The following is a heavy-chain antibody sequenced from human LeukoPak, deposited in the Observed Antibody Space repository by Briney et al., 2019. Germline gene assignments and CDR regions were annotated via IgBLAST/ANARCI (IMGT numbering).Heavy chain of an antibody. V-gene: IGHV4-30-2*01. CDR1: GGSISSGGYY. Sequence: SETLSLTCTVSGGSISSGGYYWSWIRQPPGKGLEWIGYIYHSGSTYYNPSLKSRVTISVDRSKNQFSLKLSSVTAADTAVYYCARVGYDYNVDYWGQGTLVTVSS. J-gene: IGHJ4*02. D-gene: IGHD5-24*01. CDR3: ARVGYDYNVDY. CDR2: IYHSGST.